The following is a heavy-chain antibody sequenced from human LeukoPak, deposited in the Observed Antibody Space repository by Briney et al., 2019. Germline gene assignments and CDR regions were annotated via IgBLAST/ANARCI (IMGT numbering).Heavy chain of an antibody. J-gene: IGHJ6*04. D-gene: IGHD2-2*01. V-gene: IGHV3-11*06. CDR1: GFTLSDYY. Sequence: PGGSLRLSCAASGFTLSDYYMSWIRQAPGKGLEWVSYISSSSSYTNYADSVKGRFTISRDNAKNSLYLQMNSLRAEDTAVYYCARDLVVVPAARSYYYYGMDVWGKGTTVTVSS. CDR3: ARDLVVVPAARSYYYYGMDV. CDR2: ISSSSSYT.